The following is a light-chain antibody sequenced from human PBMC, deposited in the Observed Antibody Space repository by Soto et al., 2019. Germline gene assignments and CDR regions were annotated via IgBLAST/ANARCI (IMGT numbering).Light chain of an antibody. CDR2: EVS. V-gene: IGLV2-8*01. Sequence: QSALTQPPSASGSPGQSVTISCTGTSSDVGVYNYVSWYQQHPGKAPKLMIYEVSKRPSGVPDRFSGSKSGNTASLTVSVLQAGDEADYYCSSYAGSNNFVVFGGGTKVTVL. CDR1: SSDVGVYNY. CDR3: SSYAGSNNFVV. J-gene: IGLJ2*01.